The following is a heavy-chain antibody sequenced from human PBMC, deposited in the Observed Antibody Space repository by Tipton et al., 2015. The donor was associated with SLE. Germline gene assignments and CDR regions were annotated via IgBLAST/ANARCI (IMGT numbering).Heavy chain of an antibody. V-gene: IGHV4-39*07. CDR1: GFTVSSNY. D-gene: IGHD3-10*01. Sequence: LRLSCAASGFTVSSNYMSWVRQAPGKGLEWVGSIYYSGSTYYNPSLKSRVTISVDTSKNQFSLKLSSVTAADTAVYYCAGITMVQGVTPWGQGTLVTVSS. J-gene: IGHJ5*02. CDR3: AGITMVQGVTP. CDR2: IYYSGST.